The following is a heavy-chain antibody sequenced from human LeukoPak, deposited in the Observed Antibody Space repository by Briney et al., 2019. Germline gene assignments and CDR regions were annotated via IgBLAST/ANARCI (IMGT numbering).Heavy chain of an antibody. D-gene: IGHD4-17*01. CDR1: GFSFISYG. CDR2: ISDDGGNK. CDR3: AKRPSDYGDYVTYFDY. Sequence: GGSLRLSCAASGFSFISYGMHWVRQAPGKGLEWVGVISDDGGNKNYADSVKGRFTISRDNSKDTLYLQMNSLRDEDTAVYYCAKRPSDYGDYVTYFDYWGQGTLVTVSS. V-gene: IGHV3-30*18. J-gene: IGHJ4*02.